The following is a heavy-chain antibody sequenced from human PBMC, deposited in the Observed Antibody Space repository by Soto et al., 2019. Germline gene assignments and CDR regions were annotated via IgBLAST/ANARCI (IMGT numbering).Heavy chain of an antibody. D-gene: IGHD6-13*01. J-gene: IGHJ4*02. V-gene: IGHV3-7*01. CDR1: GFTFSYYG. Sequence: GGSLRLSCAASGFTFSYYGMNWVRQAPGKGLEWVANIKQDGSVKYYVDSVKGRFTISRDNAKNLLYLQMNSLRAEDTAVYYCARGWYIAYWGQGTLVTVSS. CDR2: IKQDGSVK. CDR3: ARGWYIAY.